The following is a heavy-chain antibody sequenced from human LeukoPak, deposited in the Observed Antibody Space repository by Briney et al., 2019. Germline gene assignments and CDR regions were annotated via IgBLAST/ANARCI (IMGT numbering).Heavy chain of an antibody. V-gene: IGHV1-18*01. J-gene: IGHJ5*02. CDR3: ASLYGDYPARFDP. CDR1: GYTFTSYG. Sequence: ASGKVCCKASGYTFTSYGISWVRQAPGQGLELLGWISAYNGNTNYAQKLQGRVTMTTDTSTSTAYMELRSLRSDDTAVYYCASLYGDYPARFDPWGQGTLVTVSS. D-gene: IGHD4-17*01. CDR2: ISAYNGNT.